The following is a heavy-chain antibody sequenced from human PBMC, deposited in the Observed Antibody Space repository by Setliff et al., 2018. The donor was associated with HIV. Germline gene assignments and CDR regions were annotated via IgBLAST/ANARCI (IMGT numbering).Heavy chain of an antibody. D-gene: IGHD2-8*02. CDR3: AKVYGTGYFYYYYGMHV. Sequence: GGSLRLSCVASGFSVTSYVMHWVRQAPGKGLDWVGVIYFDTNNELHADSVKGRFSISRDKSKNTLFLEMNYLRAEDTAVYYCAKVYGTGYFYYYYGMHVWGQGTTVTVSS. CDR2: IYFDTNNE. CDR1: GFSVTSYV. V-gene: IGHV3-30*04. J-gene: IGHJ6*02.